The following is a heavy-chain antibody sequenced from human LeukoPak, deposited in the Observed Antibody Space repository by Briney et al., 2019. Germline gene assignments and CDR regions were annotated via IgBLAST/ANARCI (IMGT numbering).Heavy chain of an antibody. CDR2: MRYDGGNK. V-gene: IGHV3-30*02. CDR1: GFTFSSYG. J-gene: IGHJ6*04. CDR3: AKDRGDIVVVPAAMDV. Sequence: GGSLRLSCAASGFTFSSYGMHWVRQAPGKGLEWVAFMRYDGGNKYYADSVKGRFTISRDNSKNTLYLQMNSLRAEDTAVYYCAKDRGDIVVVPAAMDVWGKGTTVTVSS. D-gene: IGHD2-2*01.